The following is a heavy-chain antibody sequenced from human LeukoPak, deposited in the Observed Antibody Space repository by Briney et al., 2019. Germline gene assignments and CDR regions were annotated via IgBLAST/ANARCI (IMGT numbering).Heavy chain of an antibody. V-gene: IGHV3-21*06. J-gene: IGHJ3*02. Sequence: GGSLRLSCAASGFTFSSYSMNWVRQAPGKGLEWVSSISSSSTYIYYADSVKGRFTISRDNAKNSLYLQMNSLRAEDTAVYYCARKRVVVVTAIRGDAFDIWGQGTMVTVSS. CDR3: ARKRVVVVTAIRGDAFDI. CDR1: GFTFSSYS. D-gene: IGHD2-21*02. CDR2: ISSSSTYI.